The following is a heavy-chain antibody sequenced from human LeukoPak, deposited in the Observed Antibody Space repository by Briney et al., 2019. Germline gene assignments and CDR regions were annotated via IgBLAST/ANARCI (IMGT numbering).Heavy chain of an antibody. V-gene: IGHV4-39*07. CDR2: IYYTGST. J-gene: IGHJ4*02. CDR1: GDSIDSSSSY. CDR3: ARGLLVGNTGYYFDY. D-gene: IGHD1-26*01. Sequence: SETLSLTCTLVSGDSIDSSSSYWGWIRQPPGKGLEWIGTIYYTGSTYYNPSLKSRLTISVDTSKNQFSLKLSSVTAADTAVYYCARGLLVGNTGYYFDYWGQGTLVTVSS.